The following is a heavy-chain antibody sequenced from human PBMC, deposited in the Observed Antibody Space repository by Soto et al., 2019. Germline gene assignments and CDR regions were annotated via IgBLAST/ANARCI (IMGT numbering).Heavy chain of an antibody. Sequence: SETLSLTCTVSGGSISSYYWSWIRQPPGKGLEWIGYIYYSGSTNYNPSLKSRVTISVDTSKNQFSLKLSSVTAADTAVYYCAREEVASSGSLDYWGQGTLVTVSS. CDR3: AREEVASSGSLDY. CDR1: GGSISSYY. CDR2: IYYSGST. D-gene: IGHD6-19*01. J-gene: IGHJ4*02. V-gene: IGHV4-59*01.